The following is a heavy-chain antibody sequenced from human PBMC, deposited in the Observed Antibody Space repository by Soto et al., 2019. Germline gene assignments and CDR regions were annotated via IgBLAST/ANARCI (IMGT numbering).Heavy chain of an antibody. CDR1: GFTFSGYG. V-gene: IGHV3-23*01. CDR3: AKDLSPDILRFCTHGLCYPLLH. D-gene: IGHD2-8*01. CDR2: ISGSGGNT. J-gene: IGHJ4*02. Sequence: GGSLRLSCAASGFTFSGYGMSWVRQAPGKGLEWVSGISGSGGNTYYADSVKGRFTISRDNSKNTLYLQMNSLRAEDTAVYYCAKDLSPDILRFCTHGLCYPLLHWGQGTLVTVSS.